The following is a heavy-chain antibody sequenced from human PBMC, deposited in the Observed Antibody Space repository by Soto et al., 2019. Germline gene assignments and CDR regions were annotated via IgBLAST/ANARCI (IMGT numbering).Heavy chain of an antibody. J-gene: IGHJ4*02. D-gene: IGHD2-15*01. Sequence: GGSLRLSCAASGFTFSSYGMHWVRQAPGKGLEWVAVIWYDGSNKYYADSVKGRFTISRDNSKNTLYLQMNSLRAEDTAVYYCARDTWSSGPDYWGQGTLVTVSS. V-gene: IGHV3-33*01. CDR1: GFTFSSYG. CDR3: ARDTWSSGPDY. CDR2: IWYDGSNK.